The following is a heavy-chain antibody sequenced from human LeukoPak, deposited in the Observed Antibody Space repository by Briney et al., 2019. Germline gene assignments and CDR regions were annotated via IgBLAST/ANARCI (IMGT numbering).Heavy chain of an antibody. J-gene: IGHJ3*02. CDR3: ARATSSQVRPFDI. CDR2: YSGGNT. Sequence: GGSLRLSCAASGFTVSRNYMTWVRQAPGKGLEWVSVYSGGNTYYAESVKGRFTVSRDNSNNTLYLQMNSLRVEDTAVYYCARATSSQVRPFDIWGQGTMVTVSS. CDR1: GFTVSRNY. V-gene: IGHV3-53*01. D-gene: IGHD3-10*01.